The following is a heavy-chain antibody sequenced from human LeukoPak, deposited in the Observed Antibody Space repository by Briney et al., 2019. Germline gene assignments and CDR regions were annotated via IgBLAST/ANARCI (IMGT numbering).Heavy chain of an antibody. CDR2: ISHSGST. CDR1: GYSISRAYS. V-gene: IGHV4-38-2*02. D-gene: IGHD3-10*01. Sequence: SETLSLTCGVSGYSISRAYSWGWIRQPPGKGLEWIGSISHSGSTYYNPSLKSRVSMSVDTSKNQFSLRLTSLTAADTAVYYCAKEVRPTLDYYYYYMDVWGKGTTVTVSS. J-gene: IGHJ6*03. CDR3: AKEVRPTLDYYYYYMDV.